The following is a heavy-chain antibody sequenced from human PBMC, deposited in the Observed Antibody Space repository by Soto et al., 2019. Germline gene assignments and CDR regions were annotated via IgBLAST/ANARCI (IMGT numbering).Heavy chain of an antibody. CDR2: IYYRGST. CDR3: ARLGSSGWLDY. J-gene: IGHJ4*02. Sequence: QLQLQESGPGLVKPSETLSLTCTVSGGSISSSSYYWGWIRQPPGKGLEWIGSIYYRGSTYYNPSLKSRVTISVDTSKNQFSLKLSSVTAADPAVYYCARLGSSGWLDYWGQGTLVTVSS. CDR1: GGSISSSSYY. V-gene: IGHV4-39*01. D-gene: IGHD6-19*01.